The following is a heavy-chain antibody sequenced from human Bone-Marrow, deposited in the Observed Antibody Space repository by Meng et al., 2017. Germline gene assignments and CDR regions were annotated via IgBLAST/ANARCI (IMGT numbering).Heavy chain of an antibody. CDR1: GYTLTELS. CDR2: FDPEDGET. Sequence: QGQLVQAGAEVKKPGASVKGSCKVSGYTLTELSMHGVRQAPGKGLEWMGGFDPEDGETIYAQKFQGRVTMTEDTSTDTAYMELSSLRSEDTAVYYCATDLQWELRPRIDYWGQGTLVTVSS. D-gene: IGHD1-26*01. V-gene: IGHV1-24*01. CDR3: ATDLQWELRPRIDY. J-gene: IGHJ4*02.